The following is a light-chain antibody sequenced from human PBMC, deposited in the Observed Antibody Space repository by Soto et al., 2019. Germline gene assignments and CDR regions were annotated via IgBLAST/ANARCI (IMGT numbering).Light chain of an antibody. V-gene: IGLV2-14*01. CDR2: DVS. Sequence: QSALTQPASVSGSPGQSITISCTGTSSDVGGYNYVSWYQQHPGKAPKLMIYDVSKRPSGVSNRFSGSKSGNTASLTISRLQAEDEADYYCSSYTSSSTLGLFGGGTKVTVL. CDR1: SSDVGGYNY. CDR3: SSYTSSSTLGL. J-gene: IGLJ2*01.